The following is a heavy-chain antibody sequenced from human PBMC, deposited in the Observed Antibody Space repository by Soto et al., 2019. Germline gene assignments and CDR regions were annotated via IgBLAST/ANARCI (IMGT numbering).Heavy chain of an antibody. CDR2: ISAYNGNT. CDR3: AGGSGSYYNAPDAFDI. V-gene: IGHV1-18*01. CDR1: GYTFTSYG. D-gene: IGHD3-10*01. J-gene: IGHJ3*02. Sequence: ASVKVSCKASGYTFTSYGISWVRRAPGQGLEWMGWISAYNGNTNYAQKLQGRVTMTTDTSTSTAYMELRSLRSDDTAVYYCAGGSGSYYNAPDAFDIWGQGTMVTVSS.